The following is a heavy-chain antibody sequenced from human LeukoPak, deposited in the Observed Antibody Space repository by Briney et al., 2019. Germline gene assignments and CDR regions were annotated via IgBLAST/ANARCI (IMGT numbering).Heavy chain of an antibody. Sequence: KPSETLSLTCTVSGGSISSYYWSWIRQPPGKGLEWIGYIYYSGSTNYNPSLKSRVTISVDTSKNQFSLKLSSVTAADTAVYYCARAVAGKGSDYWGQGTLVTVSS. CDR2: IYYSGST. CDR3: ARAVAGKGSDY. V-gene: IGHV4-59*08. CDR1: GGSISSYY. D-gene: IGHD6-19*01. J-gene: IGHJ4*02.